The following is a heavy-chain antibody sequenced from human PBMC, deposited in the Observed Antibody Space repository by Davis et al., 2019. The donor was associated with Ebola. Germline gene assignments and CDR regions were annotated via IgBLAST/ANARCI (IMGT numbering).Heavy chain of an antibody. CDR1: GGSFSGYY. V-gene: IGHV4-34*01. CDR3: ARARLAARPFDY. D-gene: IGHD6-6*01. J-gene: IGHJ4*02. CDR2: IYYSGST. Sequence: PSETLSLTCAVYGGSFSGYYWSWVRQPPGKGLEWIGSIYYSGSTYYNPSLKSRVTISVDTSKNQFSLKLSSVTAADTAVYYCARARLAARPFDYWGQGTLVTVSS.